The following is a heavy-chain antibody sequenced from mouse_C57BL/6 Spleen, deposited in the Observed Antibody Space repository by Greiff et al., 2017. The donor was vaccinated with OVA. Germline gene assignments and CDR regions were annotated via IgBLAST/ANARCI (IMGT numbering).Heavy chain of an antibody. CDR3: ARRDGNYVDAMDY. D-gene: IGHD2-1*01. V-gene: IGHV5-17*01. CDR2: ISSGSSTI. CDR1: GFTFSDYG. J-gene: IGHJ4*01. Sequence: EVHLVESGGGLVKPGGSLKLSCAASGFTFSDYGMHWVRQAPEKGLEWVAYISSGSSTIYYADTVKGRFTFSRDNAKNTLFLQMTSLRSEDTAMYYCARRDGNYVDAMDYWGQGTSVTVSS.